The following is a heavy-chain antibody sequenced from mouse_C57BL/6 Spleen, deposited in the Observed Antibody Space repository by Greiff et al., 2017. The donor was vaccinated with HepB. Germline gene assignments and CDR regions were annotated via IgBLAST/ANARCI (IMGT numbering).Heavy chain of an antibody. D-gene: IGHD2-4*01. CDR2: ISSGSSTI. J-gene: IGHJ2*01. V-gene: IGHV5-17*01. CDR3: ARGIDYDVFFDY. Sequence: EVMLVESGGGLVKPGGSLKLSCAASGFTFSDYGMHWVRQAPEKGLEWVAYISSGSSTIYYADTVKGRFTISRDNAKNTLFLQMTSLRSEDTAMYYCARGIDYDVFFDYWGQGTTLTVSS. CDR1: GFTFSDYG.